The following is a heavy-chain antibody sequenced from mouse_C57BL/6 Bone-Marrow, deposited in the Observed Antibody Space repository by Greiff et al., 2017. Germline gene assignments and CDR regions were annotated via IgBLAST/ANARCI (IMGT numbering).Heavy chain of an antibody. J-gene: IGHJ2*01. CDR3: ARSSTFFYYFDY. V-gene: IGHV1-47*01. Sequence: VKLMESGAELVKPGASVTMSCKASGYTFTTYPLEWMKQNHGKSLEWIGNFHPYNDDTKYNEKFKGKATLTVEKSSNTVYLELSRLTSDDSAVYYCARSSTFFYYFDYWGQGTTRTVSS. CDR2: FHPYNDDT. CDR1: GYTFTTYP. D-gene: IGHD5-1*01.